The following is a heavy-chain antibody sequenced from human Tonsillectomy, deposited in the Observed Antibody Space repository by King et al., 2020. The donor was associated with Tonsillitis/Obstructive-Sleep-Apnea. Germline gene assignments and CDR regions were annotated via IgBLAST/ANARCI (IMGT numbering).Heavy chain of an antibody. CDR2: IISDLTTI. J-gene: IGHJ4*02. CDR1: ELTFSSYS. V-gene: IGHV3-48*02. CDR3: VRESCSGGICSRDY. D-gene: IGHD2-8*02. Sequence: VQLVESGGGLVQPGGSLKLSCAASELTFSSYSMNWVRKAQGKGLEWVSYIISDLTTIYYADSVRGRFTISRDNAKNSVYLQINSLRDEDTAVYYCVRESCSGGICSRDYWGQGTLVTVSS.